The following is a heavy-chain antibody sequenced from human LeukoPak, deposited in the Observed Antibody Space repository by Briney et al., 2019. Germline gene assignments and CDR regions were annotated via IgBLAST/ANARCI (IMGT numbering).Heavy chain of an antibody. D-gene: IGHD3-22*01. J-gene: IGHJ4*02. Sequence: SETLSLTCAVSGGTFSNSNWWSWVRQPPGKGLEWIGEIYHSGSTNNNPSLESRVTISVDKSNNQFSLKLNSVTAADTAVYYCARLVSHFDSSGQHYVKYFDYWGRGTLVTVSS. CDR2: IYHSGST. V-gene: IGHV4-4*02. CDR3: ARLVSHFDSSGQHYVKYFDY. CDR1: GGTFSNSNW.